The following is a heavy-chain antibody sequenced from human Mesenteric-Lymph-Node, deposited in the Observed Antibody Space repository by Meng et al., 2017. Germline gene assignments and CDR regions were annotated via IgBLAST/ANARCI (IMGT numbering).Heavy chain of an antibody. CDR3: ARGHYDGYFDS. V-gene: IGHV4-34*11. CDR1: GGSFSGYY. D-gene: IGHD3-22*01. J-gene: IGHJ4*02. Sequence: QVKQGGAVLLKPSETLSLTCAVYGGSFSGYYWSWTRQPPGKRLEWIGYMYFSGSTNYNPSLKSRVTISVDTSKKQFSLKLSSVTAADTAVYYCARGHYDGYFDSWGQGTLVTVSS. CDR2: MYFSGST.